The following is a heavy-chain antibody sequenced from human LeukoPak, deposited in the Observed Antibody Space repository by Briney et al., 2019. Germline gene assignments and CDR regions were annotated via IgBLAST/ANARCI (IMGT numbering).Heavy chain of an antibody. CDR2: ISSGGDII. CDR3: TREDYYYASGH. D-gene: IGHD3-10*01. J-gene: IGHJ4*02. CDR1: GFTFTDHY. V-gene: IGHV3-11*04. Sequence: GGSLRLSCAASGFTFTDHYMSWVRQAPGEGRERVSYISSGGDIIYYADSVKGRFTISRDNAKNSLFLQMNSLRAEDTAVYYCTREDYYYASGHWAQGTLVTVSS.